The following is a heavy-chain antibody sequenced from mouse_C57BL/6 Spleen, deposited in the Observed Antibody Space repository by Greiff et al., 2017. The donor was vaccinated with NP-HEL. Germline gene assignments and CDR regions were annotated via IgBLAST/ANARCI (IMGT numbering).Heavy chain of an antibody. V-gene: IGHV1-81*01. CDR2: IYPRSGNT. D-gene: IGHD1-1*01. CDR1: GYTFTSYG. J-gene: IGHJ2*01. CDR3: ARDYGSSYGY. Sequence: QVQLQQSGAELARPGASVKLSCKASGYTFTSYGISWVKQRTGQGLEWIGEIYPRSGNTYYNEKFKGKATLTADKSSSTAYMELRSLTSEDSAVYFCARDYGSSYGYWGKGTTLTVSS.